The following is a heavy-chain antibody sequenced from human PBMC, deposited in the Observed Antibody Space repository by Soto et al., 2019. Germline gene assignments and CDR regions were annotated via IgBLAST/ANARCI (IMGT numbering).Heavy chain of an antibody. D-gene: IGHD6-19*01. CDR3: ASRIAVAGTVDY. Sequence: QVQLVQSGAEVKKPGSSVKVSCKASGGTFSSYTISWVRQAPGQGLEWMGRIIPILGIANYAQKLQGRVTITADKSTSTAYMELSSLRSEDTAVYYCASRIAVAGTVDYWGQGTLVTVSS. J-gene: IGHJ4*02. CDR2: IIPILGIA. CDR1: GGTFSSYT. V-gene: IGHV1-69*02.